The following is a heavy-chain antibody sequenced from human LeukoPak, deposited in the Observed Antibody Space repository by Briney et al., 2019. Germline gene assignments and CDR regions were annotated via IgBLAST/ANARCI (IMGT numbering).Heavy chain of an antibody. Sequence: GASVKVSCKASGYTFTSYAISWVRQAPGQGLEWMGRIIPIFGTANYAQKFQGRVTITTDESTSTAYMELSSLRSEDTAVYYCARSPPYSSSLSFDYWGQGTLVTVSS. CDR2: IIPIFGTA. CDR1: GYTFTSYA. V-gene: IGHV1-69*05. D-gene: IGHD6-13*01. J-gene: IGHJ4*02. CDR3: ARSPPYSSSLSFDY.